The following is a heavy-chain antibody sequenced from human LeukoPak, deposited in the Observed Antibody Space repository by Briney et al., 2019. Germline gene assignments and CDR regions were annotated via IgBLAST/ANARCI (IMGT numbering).Heavy chain of an antibody. D-gene: IGHD3/OR15-3a*01. J-gene: IGHJ4*02. CDR2: IYDIDRT. V-gene: IGHV4-59*02. Sequence: SETLFLTCTVSGGAVGSSYWSWVRQPPGKGLEWIGYIYDIDRTNFNPSFESRVTISVDTPRSQFFLRLSSVTVADTAVYYCARGGTGHAGYFDYWGQGTLVTVSS. CDR3: ARGGTGHAGYFDY. CDR1: GGAVGSSY.